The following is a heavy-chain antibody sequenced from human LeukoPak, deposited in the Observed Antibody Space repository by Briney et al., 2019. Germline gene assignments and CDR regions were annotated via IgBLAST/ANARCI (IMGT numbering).Heavy chain of an antibody. D-gene: IGHD3-10*01. J-gene: IGHJ4*02. CDR2: IYSDGRTI. Sequence: GGSLRLSCAASGFTFDSYWMHWVRQAPGKGRVWVSSIYSDGRTITYAASVKGRFTTSTDNAKKTLWLQMNSLRVDDTAVYFCTRGNYYYGSADYFLDYWGQGTRVTVSS. CDR1: GFTFDSYW. V-gene: IGHV3-74*03. CDR3: TRGNYYYGSADYFLDY.